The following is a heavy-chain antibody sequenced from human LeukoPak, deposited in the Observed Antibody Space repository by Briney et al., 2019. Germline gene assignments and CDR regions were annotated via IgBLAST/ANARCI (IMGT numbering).Heavy chain of an antibody. CDR3: ARDPYDSSGYYFRYFDY. Sequence: GGSLRLSCAASGFTFSSYAMHWVRQAPGKGLEWVAVKSYDGNNEYYADSVKGRFTISRDNSKNTLYLQMNSLRAEDTAMYYCARDPYDSSGYYFRYFDYWGQGTLVTVSS. V-gene: IGHV3-30-3*01. CDR1: GFTFSSYA. J-gene: IGHJ4*02. D-gene: IGHD3-22*01. CDR2: KSYDGNNE.